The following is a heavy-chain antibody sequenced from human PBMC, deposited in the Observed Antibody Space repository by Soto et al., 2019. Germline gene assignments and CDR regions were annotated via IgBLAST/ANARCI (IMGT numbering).Heavy chain of an antibody. CDR1: GGTFSSYT. V-gene: IGHV1-69*02. J-gene: IGHJ4*02. CDR3: AGDRDGGEAG. D-gene: IGHD3-16*01. CDR2: IIPIHGIA. Sequence: QVQLVQSGAEVKKPGSSVKVSCKASGGTFSSYTISWVRQAPGQGLEWMGRIIPIHGIANYAQKLQGRVTITGDKSPSTAYMELSSMRSEDTAVSYCAGDRDGGEAGWGQGTLVTVSS.